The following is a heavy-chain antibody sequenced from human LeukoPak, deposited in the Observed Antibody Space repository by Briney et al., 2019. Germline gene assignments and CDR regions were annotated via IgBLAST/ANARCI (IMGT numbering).Heavy chain of an antibody. Sequence: PGGSLRLSCAASGFTFSSYAMHWARQAPGKGLEWVAVISYDGSNKYYADSVKGRFTISRDNSKNTLYLQVNSLRAEDTAVYYCAKGGKWDVTPFDYWGQGTLVTVSS. D-gene: IGHD1-26*01. CDR1: GFTFSSYA. CDR2: ISYDGSNK. CDR3: AKGGKWDVTPFDY. V-gene: IGHV3-30-3*01. J-gene: IGHJ4*02.